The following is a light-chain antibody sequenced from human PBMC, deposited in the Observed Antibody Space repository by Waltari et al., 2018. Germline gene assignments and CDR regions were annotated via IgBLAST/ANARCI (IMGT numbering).Light chain of an antibody. CDR3: QQSFKIPLS. V-gene: IGKV1-39*01. Sequence: DIQVTQSPSFLSASVGDRVTFTCRASQNIDNFFNWYQQKPGSAPRLLVYAAINLENGVPSSFSASGSGTEFTLTISSLQPEDFATYYCQQSFKIPLSFGGGTKVDIK. J-gene: IGKJ4*01. CDR2: AAI. CDR1: QNIDNF.